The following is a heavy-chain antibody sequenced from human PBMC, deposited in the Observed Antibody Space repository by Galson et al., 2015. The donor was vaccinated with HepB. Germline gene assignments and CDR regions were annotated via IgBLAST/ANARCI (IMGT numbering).Heavy chain of an antibody. V-gene: IGHV2-70*11. D-gene: IGHD6-13*01. CDR2: IDWDDDK. CDR1: GFSLSTSGMC. Sequence: PALVKPTQTLTLTCTFSGFSLSTSGMCVSWIRQLPGKALEWLARIDWDDDKYYSTSLKTRLTISKDTSKNQVVLTMTNMDPVDTATYYCARILVRYSSRTMDVWGQGTTVTVSS. CDR3: ARILVRYSSRTMDV. J-gene: IGHJ6*02.